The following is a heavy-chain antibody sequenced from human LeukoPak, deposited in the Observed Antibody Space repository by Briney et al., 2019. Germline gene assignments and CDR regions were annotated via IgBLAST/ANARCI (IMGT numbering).Heavy chain of an antibody. V-gene: IGHV4-39*01. CDR3: ARGPTSYYDFWSGSHDAFDI. J-gene: IGHJ3*02. D-gene: IGHD3-3*01. CDR1: GGSISSSSYY. CDR2: IYYSGST. Sequence: PSETLSLTRTVSGGSISSSSYYWGWIRQPPGKGLEWIGSIYYSGSTYYNPSLKSRVTISVDTSKNQFSLKLSSVTAADTAVYYCARGPTSYYDFWSGSHDAFDIWGQGTMVTVSS.